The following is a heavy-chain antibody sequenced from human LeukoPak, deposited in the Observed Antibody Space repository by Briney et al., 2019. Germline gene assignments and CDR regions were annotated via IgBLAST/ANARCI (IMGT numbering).Heavy chain of an antibody. CDR3: AGDYQLGRAWFDP. CDR1: GFSFINHY. V-gene: IGHV3-21*01. J-gene: IGHJ5*02. D-gene: IGHD5-24*01. Sequence: GGSLRLSCSASGFSFINHYMSWVRQAPGKGLEWVSSISSGSGYIYYADSVKGRFTISRDNAKNSLYLQMNSLRAEDTAVYYCAGDYQLGRAWFDPWGQGTLVTVSS. CDR2: ISSGSGYI.